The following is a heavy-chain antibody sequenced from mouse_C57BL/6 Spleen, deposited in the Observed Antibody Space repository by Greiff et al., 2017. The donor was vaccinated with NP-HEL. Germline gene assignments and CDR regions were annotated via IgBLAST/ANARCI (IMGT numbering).Heavy chain of an antibody. CDR3: ARSAWFAY. CDR2: IYPGDGDT. V-gene: IGHV1-80*01. CDR1: GYAFSSYW. J-gene: IGHJ3*01. Sequence: VQLQQSGAELVKPGASVKISCKASGYAFSSYWMNWVKQRPGKGLEWIGQIYPGDGDTNYNGKVKGKATRTADKSSSTAYMQLSSLTSEDSAVYFCARSAWFAYWGQGTLVTVSA.